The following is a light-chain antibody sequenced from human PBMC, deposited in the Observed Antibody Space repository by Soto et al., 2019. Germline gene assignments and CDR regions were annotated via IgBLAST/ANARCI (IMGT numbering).Light chain of an antibody. CDR3: QKYNSAPRT. J-gene: IGKJ1*01. V-gene: IGKV1-27*01. Sequence: DLQMTQSPSSLSASVGDRVTITCRASLGISNYLAWYQQRPGKVPKLLIYAASTLQSGVPSRFSGSGSGTDFTLTISSLQPEDVATYYCQKYNSAPRTFGQGTKVEIK. CDR1: LGISNY. CDR2: AAS.